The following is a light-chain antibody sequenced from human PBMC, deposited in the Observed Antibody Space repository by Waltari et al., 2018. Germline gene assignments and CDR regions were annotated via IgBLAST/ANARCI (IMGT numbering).Light chain of an antibody. J-gene: IGLJ2*01. Sequence: QSALTQPPSASGSPGQSVTISCTGTSSDIGAFNYVSWYQHHPGKAPKLIIYEVSKRPSGVPDGFSGSKSGNTASLTVSWLQAEDEAVFFCCSYTVPNNLIFGGGTKLTVL. CDR3: CSYTVPNNLI. CDR2: EVS. CDR1: SSDIGAFNY. V-gene: IGLV2-8*01.